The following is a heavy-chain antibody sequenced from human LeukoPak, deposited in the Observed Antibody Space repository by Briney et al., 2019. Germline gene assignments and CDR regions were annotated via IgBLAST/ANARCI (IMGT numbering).Heavy chain of an antibody. V-gene: IGHV5-51*01. D-gene: IGHD6-6*01. CDR1: GYSFTSYW. CDR3: ARHYSSSLLYPYYYYYMDV. CDR2: IYPGDSDA. Sequence: GESLKISCKGSGYSFTSYWIGWVRQMPGKGLEWMGIIYPGDSDARYSPSFQGQVTISADKSISTAYLQWSSLKASDTAMYYCARHYSSSLLYPYYYYYMDVWGKGTTVTVSS. J-gene: IGHJ6*03.